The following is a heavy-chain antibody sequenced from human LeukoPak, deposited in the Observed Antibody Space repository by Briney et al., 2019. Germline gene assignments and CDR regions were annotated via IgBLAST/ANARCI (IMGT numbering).Heavy chain of an antibody. D-gene: IGHD6-19*01. Sequence: ASVKVSCTASGYTFTSYYMHWVRQAPGQGLEWMGIINPSGGSTSYAQKFQGRVTMTRDTSTSTVYMELSSLRSEDTAVYYCARGTIAVAAPESAFDIWGQGTMVTVSS. V-gene: IGHV1-46*03. CDR3: ARGTIAVAAPESAFDI. CDR1: GYTFTSYY. J-gene: IGHJ3*02. CDR2: INPSGGST.